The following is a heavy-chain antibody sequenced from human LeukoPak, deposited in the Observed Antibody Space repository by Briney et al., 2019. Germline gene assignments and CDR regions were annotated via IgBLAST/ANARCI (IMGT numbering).Heavy chain of an antibody. D-gene: IGHD6-19*01. Sequence: GGSLRLSCAASGFTFSSYVMSWARQAPGKGLEWVSAISGSGGSTYYADSVEGRFTISRDNSKNSLYLQMNSLRTEDTALYYCAKDAVARPIDYWGQGTLDSVSS. J-gene: IGHJ4*02. CDR1: GFTFSSYV. CDR2: ISGSGGST. V-gene: IGHV3-23*01. CDR3: AKDAVARPIDY.